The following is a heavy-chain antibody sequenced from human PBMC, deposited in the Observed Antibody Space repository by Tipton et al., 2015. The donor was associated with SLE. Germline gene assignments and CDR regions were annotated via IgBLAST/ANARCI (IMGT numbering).Heavy chain of an antibody. Sequence: TLSLTCSVSGGSISGTNYHWDWIRQPPGKGPEWIGRITNNGNTYYIPSLQSRVTMSVDTSKNQFSMNLSSVTAADTAVYYCARDKSSHSKYILDYWGQGTLVTVSS. D-gene: IGHD3-3*02. J-gene: IGHJ4*02. CDR3: ARDKSSHSKYILDY. V-gene: IGHV4-39*07. CDR1: GGSISGTNYH. CDR2: ITNNGNT.